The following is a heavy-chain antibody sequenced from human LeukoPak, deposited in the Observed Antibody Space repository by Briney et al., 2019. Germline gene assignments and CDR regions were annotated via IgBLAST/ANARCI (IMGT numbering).Heavy chain of an antibody. CDR1: GFTFSSYG. CDR3: GREGGSKRYSGNFDY. D-gene: IGHD3-16*01. V-gene: IGHV3-33*01. J-gene: IGHJ4*02. Sequence: GGSLRLSCAASGFTFSSYGMHWVRQAPGKGLEWVTFIWHDGSHKYYAESVKGRFTISRDNSKNTVYLEMSSLRGEDTAVYYCGREGGSKRYSGNFDYWGQGTLITVSS. CDR2: IWHDGSHK.